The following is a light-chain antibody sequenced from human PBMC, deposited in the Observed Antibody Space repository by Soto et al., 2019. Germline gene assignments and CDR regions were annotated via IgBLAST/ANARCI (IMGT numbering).Light chain of an antibody. CDR3: QQRSNWPGLT. CDR1: QSVSSY. Sequence: EIVLTQSPATLSLSPGERATLSCRASQSVSSYLAWYQQKPGQAPRLLIYDASNRATGIPARFSGSGSGTDFTLNIISLEPEDFAVYYCQQRSNWPGLTFGGGTKVEIK. CDR2: DAS. J-gene: IGKJ4*01. V-gene: IGKV3-11*01.